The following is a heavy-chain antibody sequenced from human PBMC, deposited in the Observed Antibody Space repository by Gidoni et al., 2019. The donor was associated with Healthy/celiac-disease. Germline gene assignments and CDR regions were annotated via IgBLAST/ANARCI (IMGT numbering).Heavy chain of an antibody. CDR2: ISWNSGSI. J-gene: IGHJ4*02. CDR3: AKDIRGYSGYDLFDY. D-gene: IGHD5-12*01. V-gene: IGHV3-9*01. CDR1: GFTFDDYA. Sequence: EVQLVESGGGLVQPGRSLRLSCAASGFTFDDYAMHWVRQAPGKGLEWVSGISWNSGSIGYADSVKGRFTISRDNAKNSLYLQMNSLRAEDTALYYCAKDIRGYSGYDLFDYWGQGTLVTVSS.